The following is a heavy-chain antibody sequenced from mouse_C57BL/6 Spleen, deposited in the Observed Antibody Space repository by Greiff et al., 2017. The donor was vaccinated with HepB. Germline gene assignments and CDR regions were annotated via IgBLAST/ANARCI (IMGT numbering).Heavy chain of an antibody. J-gene: IGHJ4*01. CDR3: TREGIYYDYDEAYAMDY. Sequence: VHVKQSGTVLARPGASVKMSCKTSGYTFTSYWMHWVKQRPGQGLEWIGAIYPGNSDTSYNQKFKGKAKLTAVTSASTAYMELSSLTNEDSAVYYCTREGIYYDYDEAYAMDYWGQGTSVTVSS. V-gene: IGHV1-5*01. D-gene: IGHD2-4*01. CDR1: GYTFTSYW. CDR2: IYPGNSDT.